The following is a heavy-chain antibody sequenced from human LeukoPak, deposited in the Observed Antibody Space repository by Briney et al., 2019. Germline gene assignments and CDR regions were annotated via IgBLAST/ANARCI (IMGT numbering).Heavy chain of an antibody. J-gene: IGHJ5*02. CDR2: INHSGST. CDR3: ARRRIVVVPFDP. Sequence: PSETLSLTCAVYGGSFSGYYWSWIRQPPGKGLEWIGEINHSGSTNYNPSLKSRVTISVDTSKLQFSLKLSSVTAADTAVYYCARRRIVVVPFDPWGQGTLVTVSS. V-gene: IGHV4-34*01. CDR1: GGSFSGYY. D-gene: IGHD2-2*01.